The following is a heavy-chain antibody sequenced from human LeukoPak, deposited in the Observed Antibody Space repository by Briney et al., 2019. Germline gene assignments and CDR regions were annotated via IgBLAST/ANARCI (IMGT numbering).Heavy chain of an antibody. D-gene: IGHD3-10*01. Sequence: GGSLRLSCAASGFTFSSYGMHWVRQAPGKGLEWVTFIRYDGSNKYYADSVKGRFTISRDSSKNTLYLQMNSLRAEDTAVYYCATVHGPGGYYFDFWGQGTLVTVSS. V-gene: IGHV3-30*02. CDR2: IRYDGSNK. J-gene: IGHJ4*02. CDR1: GFTFSSYG. CDR3: ATVHGPGGYYFDF.